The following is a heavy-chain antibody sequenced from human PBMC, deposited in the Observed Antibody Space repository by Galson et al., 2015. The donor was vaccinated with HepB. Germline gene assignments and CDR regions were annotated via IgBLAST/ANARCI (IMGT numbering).Heavy chain of an antibody. CDR2: IFYSGSP. V-gene: IGHV4-39*01. Sequence: ETLSLTCTVSGGSISSTRYYWGWIRQPPGKGLEWIGNIFYSGSPYSNPSLKGRVTISVDTSKNQLSLKLNSVTAADTAVYYCARHIGVTEADHWGQGILVSVSS. D-gene: IGHD4-23*01. CDR1: GGSISSTRYY. J-gene: IGHJ4*02. CDR3: ARHIGVTEADH.